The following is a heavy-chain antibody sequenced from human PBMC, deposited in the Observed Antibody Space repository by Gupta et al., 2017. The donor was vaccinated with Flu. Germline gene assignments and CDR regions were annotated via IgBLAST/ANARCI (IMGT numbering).Heavy chain of an antibody. J-gene: IGHJ4*02. Sequence: EVQLLESGGGLVQPGGSLRLSCAASGFTFSSYAMSWVRQAPGKGLEWVSAISGSGGSTYYADSVKGRFTISRDNSKNTLYLQMNSLRAEDTAVYYCAKDRIPMFVGATLSGESDYWGQGTLVTVSS. CDR2: ISGSGGST. CDR3: AKDRIPMFVGATLSGESDY. CDR1: GFTFSSYA. V-gene: IGHV3-23*01. D-gene: IGHD1-26*01.